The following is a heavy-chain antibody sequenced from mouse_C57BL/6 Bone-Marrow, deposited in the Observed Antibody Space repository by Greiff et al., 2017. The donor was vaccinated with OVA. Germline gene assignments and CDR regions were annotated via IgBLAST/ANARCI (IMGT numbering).Heavy chain of an antibody. CDR1: GYTFTSYG. J-gene: IGHJ2*01. CDR3: ARGLTTVVARGFFDY. D-gene: IGHD1-1*01. CDR2: IYPRSGNT. V-gene: IGHV1-81*01. Sequence: VKLVESGAELARPGASVKLSCKASGYTFTSYGISWVKQRTGQGLEWIGEIYPRSGNTYYNEKFKGKATLTADKSSSTAYMELRSLTSEDSAVYFCARGLTTVVARGFFDYWGQGTTLTVSS.